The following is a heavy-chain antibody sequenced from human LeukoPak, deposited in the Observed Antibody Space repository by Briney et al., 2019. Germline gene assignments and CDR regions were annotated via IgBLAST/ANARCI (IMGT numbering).Heavy chain of an antibody. V-gene: IGHV3-74*01. CDR1: GFTFSPYW. J-gene: IGHJ4*02. CDR2: IKSDGRST. CDR3: ARGRSTSSWYYFDY. Sequence: GRCLRLSCAASGFTFSPYWMHWVRQAPGKGLVWVSRIKSDGRSTSYADSVKGRFTISRDNAKNTLYLQMNSLRAEDTAVYYCARGRSTSSWYYFDYWGQGFLVTVSS. D-gene: IGHD6-13*01.